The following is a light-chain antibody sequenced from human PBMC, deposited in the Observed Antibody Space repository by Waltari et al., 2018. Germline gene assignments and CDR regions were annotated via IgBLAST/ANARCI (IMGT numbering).Light chain of an antibody. J-gene: IGKJ3*01. V-gene: IGKV1-39*01. CDR2: KAS. CDR3: QHNYGTPFT. CDR1: ENDNNY. Sequence: DIQMTQSPFSLSASVGDRVTIPSRESENDNNYLNWYQQKPVKAPKLLIYKASTLQSGVPSRFSGSGSGTDYTFTISSLQSEDVATYYCQHNYGTPFTFGPGTKLDIK.